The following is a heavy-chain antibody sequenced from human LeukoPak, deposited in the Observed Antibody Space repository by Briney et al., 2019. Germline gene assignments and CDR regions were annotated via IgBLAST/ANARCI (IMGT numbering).Heavy chain of an antibody. J-gene: IGHJ3*02. V-gene: IGHV3-21*01. Sequence: GGSLRLSCAASGFTFSSYSMNWVRQAPGKGLEWVSSISSSSTYIYYTESVKGRFTISRDNAKNSLYLEMSSLRAEDTAVYYCARTDSYDVFDIWGQGTMVTVSS. CDR2: ISSSSTYI. D-gene: IGHD5-18*01. CDR3: ARTDSYDVFDI. CDR1: GFTFSSYS.